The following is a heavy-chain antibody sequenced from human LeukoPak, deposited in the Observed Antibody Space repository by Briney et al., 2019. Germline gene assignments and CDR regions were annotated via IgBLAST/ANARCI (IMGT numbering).Heavy chain of an antibody. CDR3: ARRSYSSSSLGDADL. CDR1: GGSISSGDYY. J-gene: IGHJ2*01. CDR2: IYYSGST. D-gene: IGHD6-13*01. Sequence: SETLSLTCTVSGGSISSGDYYWSWIRQPPGKGLEWIGYIYYSGSTYYNPSLKSRVTISVDTSKNQFSLKLSSVTAADTAVYYCARRSYSSSSLGDADLWGRGTLVTVSS. V-gene: IGHV4-30-4*08.